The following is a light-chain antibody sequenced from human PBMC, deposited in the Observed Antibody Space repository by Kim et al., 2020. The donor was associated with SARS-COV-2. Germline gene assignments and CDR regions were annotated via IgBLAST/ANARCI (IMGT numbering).Light chain of an antibody. CDR1: SSNMGAGYD. J-gene: IGLJ1*01. CDR3: QSYDSSLSALYV. V-gene: IGLV1-40*01. CDR2: DKS. Sequence: RFTNPCTGSSSNMGAGYDLHSNQQLPGTPPKLLIYDKSTRPSGVPDRFYGSKSGTSASLAITGLQAEDEADYYCQSYDSSLSALYVFGTGTKVTVL.